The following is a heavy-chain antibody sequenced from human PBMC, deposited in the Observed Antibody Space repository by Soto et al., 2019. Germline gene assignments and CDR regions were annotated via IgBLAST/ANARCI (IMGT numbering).Heavy chain of an antibody. CDR1: GFTFSSYW. V-gene: IGHV3-74*01. D-gene: IGHD3-22*01. CDR2: INSDGSST. CDR3: ARAIGYYGMDV. J-gene: IGHJ6*02. Sequence: GSLRLSCAASGFTFSSYWMHWVRQAPGKGLVWVSRINSDGSSTNYADSVKGRFTISRDNAKNTLYLQMNSLRAEDTAVYYCARAIGYYGMDVWGQGTTVTVSS.